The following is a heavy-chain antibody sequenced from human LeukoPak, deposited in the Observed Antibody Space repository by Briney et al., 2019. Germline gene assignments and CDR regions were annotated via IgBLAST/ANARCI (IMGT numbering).Heavy chain of an antibody. Sequence: SETLSLTCSVSGGSISTTTNFWAWIRQPPGKGLEWIGTIYYSGSTYYNPSLKSRFTISVDTSKNQFSLRPTSVTAADTAVYYCATYCSTSNCPHRRAFDIWGQGTMVTVS. J-gene: IGHJ3*02. CDR3: ATYCSTSNCPHRRAFDI. CDR2: IYYSGST. CDR1: GGSISTTTNF. D-gene: IGHD2-2*01. V-gene: IGHV4-39*01.